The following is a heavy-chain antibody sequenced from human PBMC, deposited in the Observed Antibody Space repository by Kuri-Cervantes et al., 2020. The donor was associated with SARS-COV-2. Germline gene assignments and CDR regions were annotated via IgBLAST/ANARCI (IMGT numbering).Heavy chain of an antibody. V-gene: IGHV5-10-1*01. D-gene: IGHD2-2*01. CDR2: IDPSDSYS. J-gene: IGHJ4*02. CDR3: ARPSDYCSSTSCLDY. Sequence: GGSLRLSCKGSGYRFSSYWISWVRQMPGKGLEWMGRIDPSDSYSNYSPSFQGHVTISVDKSISTAYLQWNSLKASDTAIYYCARPSDYCSSTSCLDYWGQGTLVTVSS. CDR1: GYRFSSYW.